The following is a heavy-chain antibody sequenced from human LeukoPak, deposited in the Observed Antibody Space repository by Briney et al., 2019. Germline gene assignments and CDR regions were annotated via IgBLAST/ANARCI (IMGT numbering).Heavy chain of an antibody. V-gene: IGHV3-30*18. CDR3: AKDRYSYAFEYFDS. CDR1: GFTVSSNY. CDR2: ISNDGSKK. D-gene: IGHD5-18*01. J-gene: IGHJ4*02. Sequence: PGGSLRLSCAASGFTVSSNYMSWVRQAPGKGLEWVAVISNDGSKKYYADSVKGRFTISRDNSKNTLSLQVSSLRAEDTAVYYCAKDRYSYAFEYFDSWGQGTLVTVSS.